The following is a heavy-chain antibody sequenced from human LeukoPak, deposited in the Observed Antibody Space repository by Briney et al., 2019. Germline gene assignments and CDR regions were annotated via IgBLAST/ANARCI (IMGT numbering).Heavy chain of an antibody. CDR1: GGSIIGSY. J-gene: IGHJ4*02. Sequence: SETLSLTCTVSGGSIIGSYWTWIRQSPGGGLEYIGYIYDTVDVNYSPSLKSRVTISIDMSRSQFSLRLKSVTAADTAIYYCARSRNYDSTGYNPTYYFDSWGQGALVTVSS. CDR3: ARSRNYDSTGYNPTYYFDS. V-gene: IGHV4-59*01. CDR2: IYDTVDV. D-gene: IGHD3-22*01.